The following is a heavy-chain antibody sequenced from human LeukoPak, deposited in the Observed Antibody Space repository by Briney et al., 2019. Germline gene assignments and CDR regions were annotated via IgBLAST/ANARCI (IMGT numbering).Heavy chain of an antibody. J-gene: IGHJ4*02. CDR1: GGTFSSYA. D-gene: IGHD3-10*01. CDR2: ISAYNGNT. CDR3: ARAGRGSVSFDY. V-gene: IGHV1-18*01. Sequence: ASVKVSCKASGGTFSSYAISWVRQAPGQGLEWMGWISAYNGNTNYAQKLQGRVTMTTDTSTSTAYMELRSLRSDDTAVYYCARAGRGSVSFDYWGQGALVTVSS.